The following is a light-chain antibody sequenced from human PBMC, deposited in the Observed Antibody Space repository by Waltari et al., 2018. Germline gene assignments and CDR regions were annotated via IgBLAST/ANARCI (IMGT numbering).Light chain of an antibody. Sequence: QSALTQPASVSGSPGQSITVSCIGTSNDIGSYNFVSWFQKHPGSAPKLMIYDVSERPLGVSNRFSGSKSGNTASLTISGLQAEDEADYYCFSYAGSNSFAFGGGTRVTVL. V-gene: IGLV2-23*02. CDR3: FSYAGSNSFA. J-gene: IGLJ2*01. CDR2: DVS. CDR1: SNDIGSYNF.